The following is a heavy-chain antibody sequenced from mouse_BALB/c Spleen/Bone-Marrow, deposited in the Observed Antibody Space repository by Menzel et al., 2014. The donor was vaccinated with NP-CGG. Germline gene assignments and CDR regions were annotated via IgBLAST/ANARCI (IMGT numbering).Heavy chain of an antibody. D-gene: IGHD1-1*01. CDR2: IRLKSNNYAT. V-gene: IGHV6-6*02. J-gene: IGHJ1*01. CDR1: GLTFSNYW. CDR3: TRIYYYSSSYDWYFDV. Sequence: EVKVVESGGGLVQPGGSMKLSCVASGLTFSNYWMNWVRQSPEKGLEWVAEIRLKSNNYATYYAESVKGRFTISRDDSKSSVYLQMNNLRAEDTGIYYCTRIYYYSSSYDWYFDVWGAGTTVTVSS.